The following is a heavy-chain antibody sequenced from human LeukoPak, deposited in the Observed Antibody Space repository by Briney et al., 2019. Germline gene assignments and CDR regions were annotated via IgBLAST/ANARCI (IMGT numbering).Heavy chain of an antibody. CDR2: INPNSGGT. CDR3: ARVRTTVTRVPDY. CDR1: GYTFTGYC. D-gene: IGHD4-17*01. Sequence: ASVKVSCKASGYTFTGYCMHWVRQAPGQGLEWMGWINPNSGGTNYAQKFQGRVTMTRDTSISTAYMELSRLRSDDTAVYYCARVRTTVTRVPDYWGQGTLVTVSS. V-gene: IGHV1-2*02. J-gene: IGHJ4*02.